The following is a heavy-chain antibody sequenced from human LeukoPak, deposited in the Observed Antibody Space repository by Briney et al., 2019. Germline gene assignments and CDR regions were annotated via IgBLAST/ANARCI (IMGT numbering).Heavy chain of an antibody. J-gene: IGHJ6*03. CDR1: GYTFTSYG. D-gene: IGHD6-6*01. CDR2: ISAYNGNT. Sequence: ASVKVSCKASGYTFTSYGISWVRQAPGQGLEWIGWISAYNGNTNYAQKLQGRVTMTTDTSTSTAYMELRSLRSDDTAVYYCARIEYSSSDYYYYYMDVWGKGTTVTVSS. V-gene: IGHV1-18*01. CDR3: ARIEYSSSDYYYYYMDV.